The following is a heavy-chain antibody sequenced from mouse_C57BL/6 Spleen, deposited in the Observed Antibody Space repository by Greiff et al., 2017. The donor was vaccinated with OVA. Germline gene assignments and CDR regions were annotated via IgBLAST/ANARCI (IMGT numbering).Heavy chain of an antibody. J-gene: IGHJ1*03. CDR2: IYPGIGST. Sequence: QVQLQQPGAELVKPGASVQLSCKASGYTFTSYWIPWVKQRPGQGLAWIGDIYPGIGSTNYNEKFKSKATLTVDTSASTAYMQLSSLTSEDSAVYYCARVIITARYFDDWGTGTTLTVSA. V-gene: IGHV1-55*01. CDR3: ARVIITARYFDD. CDR1: GYTFTSYW. D-gene: IGHD1-3*01.